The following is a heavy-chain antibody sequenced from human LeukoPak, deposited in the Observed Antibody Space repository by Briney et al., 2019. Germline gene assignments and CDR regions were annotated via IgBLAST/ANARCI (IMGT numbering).Heavy chain of an antibody. CDR1: GFTFSGSA. J-gene: IGHJ4*02. CDR3: AKDGGLWVSAHWGDS. Sequence: PGGSLRLSCAASGFTFSGSAMHWVSTITTSDGNTYYADSVKGRFTVSRDNSKNTLFLQMNSLRAEDTAVYYCAKDGGLWVSAHWGDSWGRGTLVTVSS. V-gene: IGHV3-23*01. D-gene: IGHD7-27*01. CDR2: ITTSDGNT.